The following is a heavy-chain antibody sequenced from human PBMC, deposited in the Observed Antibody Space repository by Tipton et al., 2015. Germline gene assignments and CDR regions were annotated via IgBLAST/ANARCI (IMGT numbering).Heavy chain of an antibody. V-gene: IGHV4-59*12. J-gene: IGHJ4*02. CDR1: GGSISTYY. CDR3: ARGYSNYWGY. CDR2: IYYSGST. D-gene: IGHD4-11*01. Sequence: GLVKPSETLSLTCTVSGGSISTYYWTWIRQPPGKGLEWIAYIYYSGSTTYNPSLKSRVTISVDKSKNQFSLKLTSVTAADTAVYYCARGYSNYWGYWGQGTLVTVSS.